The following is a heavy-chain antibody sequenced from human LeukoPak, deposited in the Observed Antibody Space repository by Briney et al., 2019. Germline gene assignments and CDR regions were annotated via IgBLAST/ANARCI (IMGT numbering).Heavy chain of an antibody. J-gene: IGHJ5*02. D-gene: IGHD3-9*01. CDR1: GYTFTSYY. Sequence: ASVKVSCKASGYTFTSYYMHWVRQAPGQGLEWMGIINPSGGSTSYAQEFQGRVTMTRDTSTSTVYMELSSLRSEDTAVYYCAREVRVDILTGYYNWFDPWGQGTLVTVSS. CDR2: INPSGGST. CDR3: AREVRVDILTGYYNWFDP. V-gene: IGHV1-46*01.